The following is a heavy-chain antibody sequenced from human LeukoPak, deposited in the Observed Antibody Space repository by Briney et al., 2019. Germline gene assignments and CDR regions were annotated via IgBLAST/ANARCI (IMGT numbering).Heavy chain of an antibody. Sequence: PGGSLRLSCAASGFTFSDYYMSWIRQAPGKGLEWVSYISSSGSTIYYADSVKGRFTISRDNAKNSLYLQMNSLRAEDTAVYYCTREYFDWPRLCYFDYWGQGTLVTVSS. V-gene: IGHV3-11*01. CDR1: GFTFSDYY. CDR3: TREYFDWPRLCYFDY. J-gene: IGHJ4*02. D-gene: IGHD3-9*01. CDR2: ISSSGSTI.